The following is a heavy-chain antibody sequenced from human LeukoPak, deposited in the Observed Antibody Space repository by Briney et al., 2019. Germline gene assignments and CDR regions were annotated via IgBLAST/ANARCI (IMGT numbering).Heavy chain of an antibody. Sequence: SETLSLTCTVSGGSVSSDSYYWSWIRQPPGKGLEWIGYIYYSGSTNYNPSLKSRVTISVDTSKNQFSLKLSSVTAADTAVYYCARGEYSYGFGPFGYWGQGTLVTVSS. CDR3: ARGEYSYGFGPFGY. CDR1: GGSVSSDSYY. J-gene: IGHJ4*02. CDR2: IYYSGST. V-gene: IGHV4-61*01. D-gene: IGHD5-18*01.